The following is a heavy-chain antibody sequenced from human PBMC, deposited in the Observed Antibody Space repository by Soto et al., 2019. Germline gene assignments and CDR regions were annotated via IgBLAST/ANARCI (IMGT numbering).Heavy chain of an antibody. J-gene: IGHJ6*02. Sequence: ASVKVSCKASGYTFTSYAMHWVRQAPGQRLEWMGWINAGNGNTKYSQKFQGRVTITRDTSASTAYMELSSLRFEDTAIYYCANGLDNYFYYGMDVWGQGTTVTVSS. D-gene: IGHD2-8*01. V-gene: IGHV1-3*01. CDR2: INAGNGNT. CDR1: GYTFTSYA. CDR3: ANGLDNYFYYGMDV.